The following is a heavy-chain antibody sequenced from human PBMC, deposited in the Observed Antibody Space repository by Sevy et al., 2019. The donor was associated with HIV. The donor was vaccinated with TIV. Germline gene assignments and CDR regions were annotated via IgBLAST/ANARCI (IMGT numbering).Heavy chain of an antibody. J-gene: IGHJ4*02. D-gene: IGHD3-3*01. CDR1: GITFTNAW. V-gene: IGHV3-15*01. CDR3: ATKGNFWHGYQYFDY. Sequence: GGCLRLSWAASGITFTNAWMTWVRQAPGKGLEWVGRIKSNTDGGTTDYAAPVKGRFTISRDDSKSTLFLQMHILKTDDTAVYYCATKGNFWHGYQYFDYWGQGTLVTVSS. CDR2: IKSNTDGGTT.